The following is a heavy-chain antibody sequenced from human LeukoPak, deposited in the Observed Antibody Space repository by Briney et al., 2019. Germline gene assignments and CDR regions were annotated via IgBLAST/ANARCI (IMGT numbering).Heavy chain of an antibody. CDR1: GYTFSSYG. CDR2: INSYNGNT. D-gene: IGHD3-10*01. CDR3: ARDDEEFGELGWFDP. J-gene: IGHJ5*02. V-gene: IGHV1-18*01. Sequence: ASVKVSCKASGYTFSSYGVSWVRQAPGQGLEWMGWINSYNGNTTYAQKFQGRVTMTTDTSTTTAYMELRSLRSDDTAVYYCARDDEEFGELGWFDPWGQGTLVTVSS.